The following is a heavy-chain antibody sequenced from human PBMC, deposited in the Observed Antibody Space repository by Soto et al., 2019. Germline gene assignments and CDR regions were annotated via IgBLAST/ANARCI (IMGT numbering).Heavy chain of an antibody. CDR2: IYYSGST. J-gene: IGHJ6*02. CDR1: GGSISSYY. Sequence: QVQLQESGPGLVKPSETLSLTCTVSGGSISSYYWSWIRQPPGKGLEWIGYIYYSGSTNYNPSLKRRVTISVDTSKNQFSLKLSSVTAADTAVYYCARDRYCSSTSCHGHGMDVWGQGTTVTVSS. D-gene: IGHD2-2*01. CDR3: ARDRYCSSTSCHGHGMDV. V-gene: IGHV4-59*01.